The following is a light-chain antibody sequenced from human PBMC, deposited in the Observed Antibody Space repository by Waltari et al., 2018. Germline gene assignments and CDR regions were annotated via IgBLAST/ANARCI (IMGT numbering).Light chain of an antibody. Sequence: QSVLTQPPSASGTPGQRVTISFSGSSSNIGSNTVNWYQQLPGTAPKLLIYSNNQRPSGVPDRCSGSNSGTSASLAISGLQSEDEADYYCAAWDDSLKVVFGGGTKLTVL. CDR2: SNN. CDR3: AAWDDSLKVV. V-gene: IGLV1-44*01. J-gene: IGLJ2*01. CDR1: SSNIGSNT.